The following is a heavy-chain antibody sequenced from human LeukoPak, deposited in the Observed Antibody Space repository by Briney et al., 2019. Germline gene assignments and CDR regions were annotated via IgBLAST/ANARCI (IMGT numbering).Heavy chain of an antibody. J-gene: IGHJ4*02. D-gene: IGHD3-22*01. V-gene: IGHV3-48*01. CDR1: GFTFSSYR. CDR2: ISSSSSTI. CDR3: ARDYDYYDSSGYY. Sequence: GGSLRLSCAASGFTFSSYRMNWVRQAPGKGLEWVSYISSSSSTIYYADSVKGRFTISRDNAKNSLYLQMNSLRAEDTAVYYCARDYDYYDSSGYYWGQGTLVTVSS.